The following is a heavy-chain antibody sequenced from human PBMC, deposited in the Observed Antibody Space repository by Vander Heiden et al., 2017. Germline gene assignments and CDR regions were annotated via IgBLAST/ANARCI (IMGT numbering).Heavy chain of an antibody. D-gene: IGHD3-10*01. CDR2: INRNGDTT. J-gene: IGHJ4*02. V-gene: IGHV3-23*01. CDR1: GFTFTTYV. CDR3: ARRHYGSGTYLYFFDY. Sequence: EVQLLESGGGVVQPGGSLRLSCAASGFTFTTYVMSWVRQAPGKGLEWLSSINRNGDTTYYADSVKGRFTISRDNSKKTLYLQIDSVRVDDRAVYYCARRHYGSGTYLYFFDYWGQGTLVTVSS.